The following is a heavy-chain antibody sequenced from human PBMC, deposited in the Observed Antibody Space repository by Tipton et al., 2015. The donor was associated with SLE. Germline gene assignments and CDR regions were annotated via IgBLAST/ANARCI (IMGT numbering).Heavy chain of an antibody. V-gene: IGHV3-33*06. Sequence: SLRLSCAASGFTFNNYAMHWVRQAPGKGLEWVANIWPVGSNRYYVESLEGRFTISRDNSRNTLYLQMNSLRGEDTAVYYCAKGGDCDGEGYTGYYFYMDVWGKGTTVTVSS. J-gene: IGHJ6*03. CDR3: AKGGDCDGEGYTGYYFYMDV. D-gene: IGHD2-21*01. CDR2: IWPVGSNR. CDR1: GFTFNNYA.